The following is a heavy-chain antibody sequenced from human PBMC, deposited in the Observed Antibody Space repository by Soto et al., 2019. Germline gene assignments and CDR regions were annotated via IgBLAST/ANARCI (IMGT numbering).Heavy chain of an antibody. J-gene: IGHJ6*02. V-gene: IGHV3-48*02. Sequence: GGSLRLSCAASGFTFSSYSMNWVRQAPGKGLEWVSYISSSSSTIYYADSVKGRFTISRDNAKNSLYLQMNSLRDEDTAVYYCARDSDADFWSAPPEPATDGMDVWGQGTTVTVSS. CDR1: GFTFSSYS. CDR2: ISSSSSTI. CDR3: ARDSDADFWSAPPEPATDGMDV. D-gene: IGHD3-3*01.